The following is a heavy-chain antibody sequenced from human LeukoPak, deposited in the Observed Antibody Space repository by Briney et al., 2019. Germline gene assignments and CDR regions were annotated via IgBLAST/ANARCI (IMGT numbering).Heavy chain of an antibody. CDR3: AKVGGTPRLRMDANLLFDP. CDR2: ISGSGGST. Sequence: PGGSLRLSCAASGFTFSSYGMSWVRQASGKGLEWVSAISGSGGSTYYADSVKGRFTISRDNSKNTLYLQMNTLRAEDTAVYYCAKVGGTPRLRMDANLLFDPWGQGTLVTVSS. J-gene: IGHJ5*02. CDR1: GFTFSSYG. D-gene: IGHD1-26*01. V-gene: IGHV3-23*01.